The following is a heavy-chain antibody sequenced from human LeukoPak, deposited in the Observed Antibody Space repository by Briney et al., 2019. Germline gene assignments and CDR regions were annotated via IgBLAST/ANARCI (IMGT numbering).Heavy chain of an antibody. CDR3: TTQYSSGWYWWYYFDY. V-gene: IGHV3-15*01. Sequence: GGSLRLSCAASGFTFSNAWMSWVRQAPGKGLEWVGRIKSKTDGGTTDYAAPVKGRFTISRDDSKNTLYLQMNSLKTEDTAVYYCTTQYSSGWYWWYYFDYWGQGTLATVSS. J-gene: IGHJ4*02. D-gene: IGHD6-19*01. CDR1: GFTFSNAW. CDR2: IKSKTDGGTT.